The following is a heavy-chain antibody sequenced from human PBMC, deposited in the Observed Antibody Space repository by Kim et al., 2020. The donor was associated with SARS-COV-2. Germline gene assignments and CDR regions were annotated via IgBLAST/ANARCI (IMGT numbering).Heavy chain of an antibody. CDR2: INHSGST. J-gene: IGHJ5*02. CDR3: ARGIRKGGAPGLLGQYYGSGSWFDP. CDR1: GGSFSGYY. V-gene: IGHV4-34*01. Sequence: SETLSLTCAVYGGSFSGYYWSWIRQPPGKGLEWIGEINHSGSTNYNPSLKSRVTISVDTSKNQFSLKLSSVTAADTAVYYCARGIRKGGAPGLLGQYYGSGSWFDPWGQGTLVTVSS. D-gene: IGHD3-10*01.